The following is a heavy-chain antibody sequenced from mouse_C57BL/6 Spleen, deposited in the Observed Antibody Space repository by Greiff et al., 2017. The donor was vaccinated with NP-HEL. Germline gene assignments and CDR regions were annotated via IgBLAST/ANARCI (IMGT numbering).Heavy chain of an antibody. CDR2: IDPSDSGT. D-gene: IGHD1-1*01. V-gene: IGHV1-52*01. CDR1: GYTFTSYW. CDR3: AREGGVVARAMDY. Sequence: QVQLQQPGAELVRPGSSVKLSCKASGYTFTSYWMHWVKQRPIQGLEWIGNIDPSDSGTHYNQKFKDKATLTVDKSSSTAYMQLSSLTSEDSAVYYCAREGGVVARAMDYWGQGTSVTVSS. J-gene: IGHJ4*01.